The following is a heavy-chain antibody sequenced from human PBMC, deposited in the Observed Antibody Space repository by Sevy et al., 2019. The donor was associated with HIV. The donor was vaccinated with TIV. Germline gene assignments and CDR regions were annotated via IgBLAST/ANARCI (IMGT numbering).Heavy chain of an antibody. J-gene: IGHJ6*02. Sequence: GGSLRLSCAASGFTFSSYAMNWVRQAPGKGLEWVSSISSSGRSTYYADSVEGRFTISRDNSENTLYLQMNSLRADDPAVYYGAKGYCSGGSCPRDYYYYGMDVWGQGTTVTVSS. CDR1: GFTFSSYA. CDR2: ISSSGRST. D-gene: IGHD2-15*01. V-gene: IGHV3-23*01. CDR3: AKGYCSGGSCPRDYYYYGMDV.